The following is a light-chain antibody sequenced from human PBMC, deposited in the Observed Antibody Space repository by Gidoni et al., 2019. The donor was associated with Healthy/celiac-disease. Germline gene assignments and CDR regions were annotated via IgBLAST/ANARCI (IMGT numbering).Light chain of an antibody. J-gene: IGLJ1*01. CDR1: STELGGYNY. CDR2: DVS. CDR3: SSYTSSSTLYV. Sequence: QSALTQPASVSGSPGQSITISCTGTSTELGGYNYVSWYQQHPGKDPKLMIYDVSNRPSGVSNRFSGSKSGNTASLTISGLQAEDEADYYCSSYTSSSTLYVFGTGTKVTVL. V-gene: IGLV2-14*01.